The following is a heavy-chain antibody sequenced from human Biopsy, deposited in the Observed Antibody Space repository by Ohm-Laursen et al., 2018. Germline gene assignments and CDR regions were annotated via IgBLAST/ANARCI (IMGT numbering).Heavy chain of an antibody. J-gene: IGHJ4*02. CDR3: ARGSNDFGGLYFPR. D-gene: IGHD4-23*01. V-gene: IGHV4-59*11. CDR1: GGSFTGHY. Sequence: GTLSLTCIVSGGSFTGHYWSWIRQPPGKGLEWIGHISYTGYTSYNASLKSQVTISVDTSRNHFSLRLSSLTAADTAAYYCARGSNDFGGLYFPRWGQGTLLTVSS. CDR2: ISYTGYT.